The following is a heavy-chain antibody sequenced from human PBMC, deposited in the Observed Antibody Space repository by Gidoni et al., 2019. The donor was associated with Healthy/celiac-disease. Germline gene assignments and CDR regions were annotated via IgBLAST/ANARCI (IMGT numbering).Heavy chain of an antibody. J-gene: IGHJ3*02. CDR3: TSTGIPGATSGAFDI. V-gene: IGHV4-61*02. CDR1: GGSIISYSYY. Sequence: QVQLQESGPGLVKPSQTLSLTCSVSGGSIISYSYYWNWIRQPAGKGLEWIGRIYTTGSTNYNPSLKSRVTISLDTSKNQFSLKLRSVTAADTAVYYCTSTGIPGATSGAFDIWGQGTMVTVSS. D-gene: IGHD1-26*01. CDR2: IYTTGST.